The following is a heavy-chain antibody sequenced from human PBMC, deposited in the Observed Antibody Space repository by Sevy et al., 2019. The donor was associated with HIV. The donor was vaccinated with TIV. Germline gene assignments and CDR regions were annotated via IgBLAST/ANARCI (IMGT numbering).Heavy chain of an antibody. V-gene: IGHV3-23*01. J-gene: IGHJ2*01. D-gene: IGHD1-26*01. Sequence: GGSLRLSCAASGFTFSNYAMNWVRQAPGKGLEWVSAISGSGASTYYADSVKGRSTISRDNSKNTLYLQMNSLRAEDTAVYYCAKVTIVGSTDYWYFDLWGRGTLVTVSS. CDR1: GFTFSNYA. CDR2: ISGSGAST. CDR3: AKVTIVGSTDYWYFDL.